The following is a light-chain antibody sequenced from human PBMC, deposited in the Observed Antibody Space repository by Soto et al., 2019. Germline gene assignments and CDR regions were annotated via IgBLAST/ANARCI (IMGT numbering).Light chain of an antibody. V-gene: IGKV3-15*01. CDR3: QQYNTWLWT. Sequence: EVVMTQSPATLSVSPGERATLSCRASQRVNANLAWYQQMPGQAPRLLIHGASNRATGIPARFSGSGFGTEFILTISSLQSEDFAVYYCQQYNTWLWTFGQGTKVEI. CDR1: QRVNAN. J-gene: IGKJ1*01. CDR2: GAS.